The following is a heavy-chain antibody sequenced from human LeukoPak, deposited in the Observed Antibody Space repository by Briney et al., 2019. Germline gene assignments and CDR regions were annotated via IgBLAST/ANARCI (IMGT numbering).Heavy chain of an antibody. D-gene: IGHD2-15*01. V-gene: IGHV5-51*01. CDR3: ARQQYSAFDI. CDR1: GXXXXXXX. CDR2: IYPGDSET. J-gene: IGHJ3*02. Sequence: GESLKISCKGXGXXXXXXXXAXXXXMPXXXLXWXXXIYPGDSETRYSTSFQGQVTISADESISTAYLQWSSLKASDTAIXYCARQQYSAFDIWGQGTMVTVSS.